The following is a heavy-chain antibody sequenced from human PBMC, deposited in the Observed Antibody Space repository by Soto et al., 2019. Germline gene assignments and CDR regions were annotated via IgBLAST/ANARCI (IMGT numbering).Heavy chain of an antibody. CDR3: ARESSSSSTFQH. J-gene: IGHJ1*01. D-gene: IGHD6-6*01. Sequence: ASVKVSCKASGYTFTGYAMHWVRQAPGQRLEWMGWINAGNGNTKYSQKFQGRVTITRDTSASTAYMELSSLRSEDTAVYYCARESSSSSTFQHWGQGTLVTVS. CDR2: INAGNGNT. CDR1: GYTFTGYA. V-gene: IGHV1-3*01.